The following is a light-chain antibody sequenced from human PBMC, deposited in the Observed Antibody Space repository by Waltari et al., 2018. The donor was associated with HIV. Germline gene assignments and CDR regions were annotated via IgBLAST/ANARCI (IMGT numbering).Light chain of an antibody. V-gene: IGKV3-15*01. J-gene: IGKJ4*01. CDR3: QQCSNWPLT. Sequence: EVVMTQSPATLSASPGERATLSCRPSQCVNRNLAWYQQRPGQAPRLLNYGVSTRATGGPGRFSGSGSGSDFSLTISRLQSGDCAVYYCQQCSNWPLTFGGGTKVEIK. CDR1: QCVNRN. CDR2: GVS.